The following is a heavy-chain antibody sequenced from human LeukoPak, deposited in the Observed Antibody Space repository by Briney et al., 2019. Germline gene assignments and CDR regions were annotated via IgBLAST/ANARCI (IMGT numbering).Heavy chain of an antibody. CDR2: IKQDGSEK. CDR1: GFTFSSYW. Sequence: GSLRLSCAASGFTFSSYWMSWVRQAPGKGLEWVATIKQDGSEKYYVDSVKGRFTISRDNAKNSLYLQMNSLRAEDTAMYYCARDGRIVVVPSVWGQGTTVTVSS. D-gene: IGHD2-2*01. J-gene: IGHJ6*02. V-gene: IGHV3-7*03. CDR3: ARDGRIVVVPSV.